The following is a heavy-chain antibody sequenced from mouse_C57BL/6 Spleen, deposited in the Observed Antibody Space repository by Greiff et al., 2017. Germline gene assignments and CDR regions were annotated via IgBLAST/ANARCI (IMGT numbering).Heavy chain of an antibody. V-gene: IGHV5-6*01. D-gene: IGHD1-1*01. CDR3: ARERYYGSSYWYFDV. CDR1: GFTFSSYG. Sequence: EVMLVESGGDLVKPGGSLKLSCAASGFTFSSYGMSWVRQTPDKRLEWVATISSGGSYNYYPDSVKGRFTISRDNAKNTLYLQMSSLKSEDTAMYYCARERYYGSSYWYFDVWGTGTTVTVSS. J-gene: IGHJ1*03. CDR2: ISSGGSYN.